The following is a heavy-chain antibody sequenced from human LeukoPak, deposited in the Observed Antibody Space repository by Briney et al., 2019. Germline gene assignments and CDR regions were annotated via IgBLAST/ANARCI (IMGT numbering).Heavy chain of an antibody. CDR1: GYTFTSYG. V-gene: IGHV1-18*01. J-gene: IGHJ4*02. CDR3: ARGVVVVPAAISDYFDY. CDR2: ISAYNGNT. Sequence: ASVKVSCKASGYTFTSYGISWVRQAPGQGLEWMGWISAYNGNTNYAQKLQGRVTMTTDTSTSTAHMELRSLRSDDTAVYYCARGVVVVPAAISDYFDYWGQGTLVTVSS. D-gene: IGHD2-2*02.